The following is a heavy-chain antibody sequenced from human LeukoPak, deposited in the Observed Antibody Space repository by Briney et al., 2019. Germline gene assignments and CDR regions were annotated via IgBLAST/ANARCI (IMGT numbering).Heavy chain of an antibody. CDR1: GFTVSSSY. Sequence: GGSLRLSCSASGFTVSSSYMSWVRQAPGKGLEWVSVIYSGGSTYYADSVRGRFTISRDNSKNTMYLQMNSLRAEDTAVYYCATKYSSSWPYYYYYYYMDVWGKGTTVTVSS. CDR3: ATKYSSSWPYYYYYYYMDV. V-gene: IGHV3-53*01. J-gene: IGHJ6*03. CDR2: IYSGGST. D-gene: IGHD6-13*01.